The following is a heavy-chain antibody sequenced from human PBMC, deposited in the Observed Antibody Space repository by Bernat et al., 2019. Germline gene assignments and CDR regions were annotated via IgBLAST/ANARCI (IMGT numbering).Heavy chain of an antibody. V-gene: IGHV1-18*01. J-gene: IGHJ6*03. Sequence: QVQVVQSGDEVKKPGASVKVSCKASGYTFTSYGISWVRQAPGQGLEWMGWISVYNGNTNYAQKLQGRVIMTTATSTSTAYMELRSLRSDDTAVYYCAGGSAGTYYYYMDVWGKGTTVTVSS. CDR2: ISVYNGNT. CDR1: GYTFTSYG. D-gene: IGHD3-10*01. CDR3: AGGSAGTYYYYMDV.